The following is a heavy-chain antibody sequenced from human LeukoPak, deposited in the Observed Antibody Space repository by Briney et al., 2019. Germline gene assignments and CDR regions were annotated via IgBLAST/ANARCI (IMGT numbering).Heavy chain of an antibody. CDR3: AKLACSGGSCYLGEVAH. CDR1: GFTFSRYG. Sequence: GGSLRLSCAASGFTFSRYGMHWFRQAPGKGLEWVTFIEYDERNQHYADSVNGRFTISRDNSKNTLFLLMDSLRAEDTAVYYCAKLACSGGSCYLGEVAHWGQGTLVTVSS. CDR2: IEYDERNQ. J-gene: IGHJ4*02. D-gene: IGHD2-15*01. V-gene: IGHV3-30*02.